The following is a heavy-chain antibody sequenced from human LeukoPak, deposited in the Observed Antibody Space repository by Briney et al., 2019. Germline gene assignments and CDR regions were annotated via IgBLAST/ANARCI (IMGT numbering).Heavy chain of an antibody. V-gene: IGHV4-59*01. Sequence: TSETLSLTCTVSGGSISSYYWSWIRQPPGKGLEWMGYIYYSGSTNYNPSLKSRVTISVDTSKNQFSLRLSSVTAADTAVYYCAREVLGGSYQPGAFDIWGQGTMVTVSS. J-gene: IGHJ3*02. CDR1: GGSISSYY. D-gene: IGHD1-26*01. CDR3: AREVLGGSYQPGAFDI. CDR2: IYYSGST.